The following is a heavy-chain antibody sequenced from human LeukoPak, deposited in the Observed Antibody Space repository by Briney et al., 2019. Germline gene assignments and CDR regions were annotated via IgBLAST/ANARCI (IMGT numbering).Heavy chain of an antibody. CDR2: MNPNSGNT. Sequence: VASVKVSCKASGYTFTSYDINWVRQATGPGLEWMGWMNPNSGNTGYAQKFQGRVTMTRNTSISTAYMELSSLRSEDTAVYYCARGQYSSSWYSGYWGQGTLVTVSS. CDR3: ARGQYSSSWYSGY. J-gene: IGHJ4*02. V-gene: IGHV1-8*01. D-gene: IGHD6-13*01. CDR1: GYTFTSYD.